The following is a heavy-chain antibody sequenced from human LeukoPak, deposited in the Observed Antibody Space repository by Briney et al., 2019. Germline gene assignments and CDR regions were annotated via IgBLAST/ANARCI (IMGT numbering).Heavy chain of an antibody. D-gene: IGHD3-10*01. CDR2: ISAYNGNT. CDR1: GYTFTSYG. CDR3: ARDPGGDSGSYYYWFDP. J-gene: IGHJ5*02. V-gene: IGHV1-18*01. Sequence: ASVKVSCKASGYTFTSYGISWVRQAPGQGLEWMGWISAYNGNTNYAQKLQGRVTMTTDTSTSTAYMELRSLRSDDTAVYYCARDPGGDSGSYYYWFDPWGQGTLVTVSS.